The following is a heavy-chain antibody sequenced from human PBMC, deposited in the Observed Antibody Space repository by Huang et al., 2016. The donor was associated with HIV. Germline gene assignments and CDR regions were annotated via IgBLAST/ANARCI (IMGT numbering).Heavy chain of an antibody. CDR2: VNDGGDI. D-gene: IGHD3-10*01. V-gene: IGHV4-34*01. Sequence: QVQLQQWGAGLLKPSETLALTCAVYGESLGTYYWAWIRRPPGKGLQWIGEVNDGGDINYNPSLGSRVTISVDTSSNQVSLTLTSMTAADTATYYCARRFRVAATRKWFDPWGQGTLVIVSS. CDR1: GESLGTYY. J-gene: IGHJ5*02. CDR3: ARRFRVAATRKWFDP.